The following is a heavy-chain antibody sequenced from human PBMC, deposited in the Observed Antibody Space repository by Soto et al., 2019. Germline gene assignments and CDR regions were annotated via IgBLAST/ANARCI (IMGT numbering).Heavy chain of an antibody. J-gene: IGHJ3*01. CDR1: GFNFKDYW. D-gene: IGHD3-9*01. CDR3: ARDRNYHLSGYYDAFDV. V-gene: IGHV3-7*01. CDR2: IGEDGGIS. Sequence: EVQLVESGGGLVQPGGSLRLSCAGSGFNFKDYWMTWVRQAPGKGLEWLANIGEDGGISNYVDSVKGRFTISRDNVNNSLDLQINSLRAEDTAVYYCARDRNYHLSGYYDAFDVCGQGTVVTVSS.